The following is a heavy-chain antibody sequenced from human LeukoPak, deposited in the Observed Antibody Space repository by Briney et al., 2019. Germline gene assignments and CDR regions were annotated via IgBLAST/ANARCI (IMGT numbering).Heavy chain of an antibody. Sequence: SETLSLTCTVSGGSISCYYWSWIRQPPGKGLEWIGYIYYSGSTNYNPSLKSRVTISVDTSKNQFSLKLSSVTAADTAVYYCARHRQDYYDSSIFGMDVWGQGITVTVSS. J-gene: IGHJ6*02. CDR3: ARHRQDYYDSSIFGMDV. D-gene: IGHD3-22*01. CDR1: GGSISCYY. CDR2: IYYSGST. V-gene: IGHV4-59*08.